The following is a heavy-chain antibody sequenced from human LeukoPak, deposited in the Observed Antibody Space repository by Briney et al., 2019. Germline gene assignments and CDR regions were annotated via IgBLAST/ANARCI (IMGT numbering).Heavy chain of an antibody. V-gene: IGHV1-8*02. D-gene: IGHD1-26*01. Sequence: GASVKVSCKASGYTFTNYDINWVRQATGQGLEWMGWMNPNSGNTGFVQKFQGRVILTRDTSINIAYMELSSLRSDDTAVYYCVRGNSGSYYLYWGQGTLVTVSS. CDR3: VRGNSGSYYLY. CDR2: MNPNSGNT. J-gene: IGHJ4*02. CDR1: GYTFTNYD.